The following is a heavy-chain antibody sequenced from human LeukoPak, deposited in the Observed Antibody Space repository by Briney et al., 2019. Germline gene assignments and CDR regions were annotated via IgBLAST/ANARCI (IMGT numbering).Heavy chain of an antibody. V-gene: IGHV1-24*01. J-gene: IGHJ4*02. CDR1: GYTLTELS. CDR2: FDPEDGET. CDR3: ARGSPQSGSPRY. D-gene: IGHD1-26*01. Sequence: EASVKVSCKVSGYTLTELSMHWVRQAPGKGLEWMGGFDPEDGETIYAQKLQGRVTMTTDTSTSTAYMELRSLRSDDMAVYYCARGSPQSGSPRYWGQGTLVTVSS.